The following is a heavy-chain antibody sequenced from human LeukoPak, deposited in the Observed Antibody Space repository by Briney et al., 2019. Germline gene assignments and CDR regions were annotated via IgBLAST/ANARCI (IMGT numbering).Heavy chain of an antibody. Sequence: WGSLRLSCAASGFTFSNYGMHWVRQAPGKGLDWVAFVRYDGNNPYYSASVKARFHISRDNSKNTVLLQMNNLRLEDAAVYYCARGTRYGDYPYYCDFWGQGTLVTVSS. CDR3: ARGTRYGDYPYYCDF. CDR1: GFTFSNYG. D-gene: IGHD4-17*01. J-gene: IGHJ4*02. V-gene: IGHV3-30*02. CDR2: VRYDGNNP.